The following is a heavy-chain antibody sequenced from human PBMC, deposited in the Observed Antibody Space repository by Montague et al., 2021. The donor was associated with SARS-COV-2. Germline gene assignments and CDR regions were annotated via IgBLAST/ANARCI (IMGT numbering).Heavy chain of an antibody. J-gene: IGHJ2*01. V-gene: IGHV4-59*01. CDR1: GGSISSYY. D-gene: IGHD3-16*01. CDR2: FDHSGDT. CDR3: AREFRIELWQTNWYFGL. Sequence: SETLSLTCTVSGGSISSYYWGRIRQPPGKGLEWIGNFDHSGDTKYNPSLKSRATISVDTSKNQFALRLHSVTAADTAVYYCAREFRIELWQTNWYFGLWGRGTLVTVSS.